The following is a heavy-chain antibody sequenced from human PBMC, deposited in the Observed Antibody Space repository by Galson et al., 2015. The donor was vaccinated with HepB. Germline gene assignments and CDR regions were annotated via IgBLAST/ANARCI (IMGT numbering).Heavy chain of an antibody. Sequence: QSGAEVKKPGESLKISCKDSGSSFTTHWIDWVRQMPGKGLEWMGMIYPGDSDTRYSPSFQGQVTISVDKSIGTAYLQWSSLKASDTAIYYCTRRGHVVATGNDYWGQGTLVTVSS. CDR2: IYPGDSDT. D-gene: IGHD5-12*01. CDR1: GSSFTTHW. J-gene: IGHJ4*02. V-gene: IGHV5-51*03. CDR3: TRRGHVVATGNDY.